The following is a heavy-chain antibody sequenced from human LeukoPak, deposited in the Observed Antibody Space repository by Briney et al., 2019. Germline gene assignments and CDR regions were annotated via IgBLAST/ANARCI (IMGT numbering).Heavy chain of an antibody. Sequence: PGRSLRLSCAASGFTFSSYAMHWVRQAPGKGLEWVAVISYDGSNKYYADSVKGRFTISRDNAKNSLYLQMNSLRAEDTAVYYCARDGYCSSTSCYPPSYWWFDPWGQGTLVTVSS. CDR1: GFTFSSYA. J-gene: IGHJ5*02. D-gene: IGHD2-2*03. V-gene: IGHV3-30-3*01. CDR2: ISYDGSNK. CDR3: ARDGYCSSTSCYPPSYWWFDP.